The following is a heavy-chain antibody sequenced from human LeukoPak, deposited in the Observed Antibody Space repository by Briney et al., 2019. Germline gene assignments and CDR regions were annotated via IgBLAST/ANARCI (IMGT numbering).Heavy chain of an antibody. Sequence: GGSLRLSCAASRFTFSSYAMSWVRQAPGKGLEWVSAISGSGGVTYYADSVKGRFTISRDNSNNTLYLQLNSLRAEDTAVYYCAKDHSWYSGSGPSYDYWGQGTLVTVSS. CDR3: AKDHSWYSGSGPSYDY. D-gene: IGHD3-10*01. J-gene: IGHJ4*02. V-gene: IGHV3-23*01. CDR1: RFTFSSYA. CDR2: ISGSGGVT.